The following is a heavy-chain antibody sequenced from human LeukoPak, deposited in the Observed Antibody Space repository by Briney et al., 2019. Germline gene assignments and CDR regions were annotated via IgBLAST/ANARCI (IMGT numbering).Heavy chain of an antibody. CDR3: ARGGLTTRSYWYFDL. J-gene: IGHJ2*01. CDR2: INHSGST. CDR1: GGSFSGYY. Sequence: SETLSLTCAVYGGSFSGYYWSWTRQPPGKGLEWIGEINHSGSTNYNPSLKSRVTISVDTSKNQFSLKLSSVTAADTAMYYCARGGLTTRSYWYFDLWGRGTLVTVSS. D-gene: IGHD4-11*01. V-gene: IGHV4-34*01.